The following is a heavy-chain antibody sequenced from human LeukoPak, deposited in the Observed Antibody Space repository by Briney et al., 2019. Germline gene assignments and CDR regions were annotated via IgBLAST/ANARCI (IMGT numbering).Heavy chain of an antibody. D-gene: IGHD2-2*01. CDR2: ISSSSSYI. CDR1: GFTFSSYS. CDR3: AILLGYCSSTSCPDY. J-gene: IGHJ4*02. Sequence: PGGSLRLSCAASGFTFSSYSMNWVRRAPGKGLEWVSSISSSSSYIYYADSVKGRFTISRDNAKNSLYLQMNSLRAEDTAVYYYAILLGYCSSTSCPDYWGQGTLVTVSS. V-gene: IGHV3-21*01.